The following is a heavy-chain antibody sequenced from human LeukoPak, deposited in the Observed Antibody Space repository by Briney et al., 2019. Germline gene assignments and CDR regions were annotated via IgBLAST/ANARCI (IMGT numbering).Heavy chain of an antibody. CDR1: GFTFSSHS. V-gene: IGHV4-30-2*01. Sequence: LRLSCAASGFTFSSHSMNWIRQPPGKGLEWIGYIYHSGSTYYNPSLKSRVTISVDRSKNQFSLKLSSVTAADTAVYYCASSLAADYYFDYWGQGTLVTVSS. J-gene: IGHJ4*02. CDR3: ASSLAADYYFDY. CDR2: IYHSGST. D-gene: IGHD3-3*02.